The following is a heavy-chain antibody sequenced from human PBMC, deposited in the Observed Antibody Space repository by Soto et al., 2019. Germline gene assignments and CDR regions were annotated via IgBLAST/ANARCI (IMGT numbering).Heavy chain of an antibody. CDR1: GFTFSSYG. CDR3: AKGSENYDFWSGYSHFDY. D-gene: IGHD3-3*01. Sequence: PGGSLRLSCAASGFTFSSYGMHWVRQAPGKGLEWVAVIWYDGSNKYYADSVKGRFTISRDNSKNTLYLQMNSLRAEDTAVYYCAKGSENYDFWSGYSHFDYWGKGTLVTVAS. CDR2: IWYDGSNK. J-gene: IGHJ4*02. V-gene: IGHV3-30*02.